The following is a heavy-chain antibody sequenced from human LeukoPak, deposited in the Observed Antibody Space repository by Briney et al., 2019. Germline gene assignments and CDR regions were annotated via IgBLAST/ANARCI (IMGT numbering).Heavy chain of an antibody. J-gene: IGHJ4*02. D-gene: IGHD5-18*01. Sequence: ASVKVSCKASGYTFTSYDINWVRQATGQGLEWMGWMNPNSGNTGYAQKFQGRVTMTRNTSISTAYMELSSLRSEDTAVYYCARGSTAMATFDYWGQGTLVTVSS. CDR3: ARGSTAMATFDY. V-gene: IGHV1-8*01. CDR1: GYTFTSYD. CDR2: MNPNSGNT.